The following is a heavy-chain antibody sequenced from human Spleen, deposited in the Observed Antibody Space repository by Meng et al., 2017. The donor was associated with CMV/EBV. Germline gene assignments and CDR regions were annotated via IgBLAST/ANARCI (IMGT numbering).Heavy chain of an antibody. CDR1: GHTFNSYA. CDR2: ISSYNTKT. CDR3: ARVYCSSIGCSNYFYY. J-gene: IGHJ4*02. Sequence: ASVKVSCKVAGHTFNSYAITWVRQAPGQGLEWVGWISSYNTKTNYAQKLQGRVTLTTDTSTSIASMELRRLRSDDTAAYYCARVYCSSIGCSNYFYYWGQGSLVTVSS. D-gene: IGHD2-2*01. V-gene: IGHV1-18*01.